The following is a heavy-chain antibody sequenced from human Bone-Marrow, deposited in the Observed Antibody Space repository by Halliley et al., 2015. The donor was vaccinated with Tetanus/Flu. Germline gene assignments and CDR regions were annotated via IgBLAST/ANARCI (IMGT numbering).Heavy chain of an antibody. D-gene: IGHD4-17*01. V-gene: IGHV4-59*01. CDR1: GDSINNYY. CDR2: IYYSGYT. J-gene: IGHJ4*02. Sequence: LRLSCTVAGDSINNYYWSWLRQPPGKGLEWIGYIYYSGYTNYNPSLESRVSMSVDTSKKQFSLNLTSVTAADTAVYYCARVGGKYAVTHYWGQGTLVTGSS. CDR3: ARVGGKYAVTHY.